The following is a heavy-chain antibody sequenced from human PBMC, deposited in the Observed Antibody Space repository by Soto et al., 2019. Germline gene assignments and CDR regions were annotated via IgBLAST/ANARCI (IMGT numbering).Heavy chain of an antibody. CDR2: VSATDGST. J-gene: IGHJ3*02. CDR3: AKDRFNGAFDI. V-gene: IGHV3-23*01. CDR1: GFPFSPIA. D-gene: IGHD2-8*01. Sequence: EVQMLESGGGLVQPGGPLRLSCSASGFPFSPIAMSWARRAPGKGLEWVSTVSATDGSTDYADSVKGRFTITRDNSKNTLYLHMSSLRLEDTAIYYCAKDRFNGAFDIWGQGTMVPVSS.